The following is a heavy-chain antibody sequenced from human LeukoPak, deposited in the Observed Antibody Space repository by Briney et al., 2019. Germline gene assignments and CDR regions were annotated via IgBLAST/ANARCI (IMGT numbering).Heavy chain of an antibody. CDR3: ARRRGQQNRLSVAFDI. Sequence: GESLKISCKGSGYSFTTYWIGWVRQMPGKGLEWLGIIYPGDSDTRYSPSFQGQVTISADRSISTAYLQWSSLKASDTAMYYCARRRGQQNRLSVAFDIWGQGTMVTVSS. J-gene: IGHJ3*02. CDR2: IYPGDSDT. D-gene: IGHD1-14*01. V-gene: IGHV5-51*01. CDR1: GYSFTTYW.